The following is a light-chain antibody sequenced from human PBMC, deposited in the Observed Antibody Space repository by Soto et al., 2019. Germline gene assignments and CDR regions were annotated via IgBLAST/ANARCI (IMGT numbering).Light chain of an antibody. CDR3: QSYDSSLSAYVV. V-gene: IGLV1-40*01. Sequence: QSVLTQPPLVSGAPGQRVNISCTGSSSNIGAGYDVHWYQHLPGTAPKLLIYDNNNRPSGVPDRFSGSKSGTSASLAITGLQAEDEADYYCQSYDSSLSAYVVFGGGTKLTVL. CDR1: SSNIGAGYD. CDR2: DNN. J-gene: IGLJ2*01.